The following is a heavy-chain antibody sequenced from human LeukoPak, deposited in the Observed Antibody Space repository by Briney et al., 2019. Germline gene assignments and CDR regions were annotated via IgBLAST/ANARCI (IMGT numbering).Heavy chain of an antibody. Sequence: ASETLSLTCTVSGASTRSADHYWSWVRQTPGKGLEWLGFIFYTGTTYYNPSLKSRVTISIDTSKDQFSLRPTSATAADTAIYYCARDDSLGGTYYWGPGTPVTVSS. D-gene: IGHD1-26*01. J-gene: IGHJ4*02. CDR1: GASTRSADHY. CDR3: ARDDSLGGTYY. V-gene: IGHV4-30-4*01. CDR2: IFYTGTT.